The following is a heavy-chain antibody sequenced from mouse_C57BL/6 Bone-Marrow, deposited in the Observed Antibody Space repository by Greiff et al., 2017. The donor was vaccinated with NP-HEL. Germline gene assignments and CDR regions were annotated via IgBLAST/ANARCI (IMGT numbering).Heavy chain of an antibody. Sequence: EVQRVESGGGLVQPKGSLKLSCAASGFSFNTYAMNWVRQAPGKGLEWVARIRSKSNNYATYYADSVKDRFTISRDDSESMLYLQMNNLKTEDTAMYYCVRHRATVVATDAMDYWGQGTSVTVSS. CDR2: IRSKSNNYAT. D-gene: IGHD1-1*01. V-gene: IGHV10-1*01. CDR3: VRHRATVVATDAMDY. J-gene: IGHJ4*01. CDR1: GFSFNTYA.